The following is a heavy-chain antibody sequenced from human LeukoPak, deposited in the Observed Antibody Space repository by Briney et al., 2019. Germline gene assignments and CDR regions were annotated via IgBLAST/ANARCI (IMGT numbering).Heavy chain of an antibody. CDR3: ALLGATPRLFDY. J-gene: IGHJ4*02. Sequence: GGSLRLSCAASGFTFSSYSMNWVRQAPGKGLEWVSYISSSSSTMYYADSVKGRFTISRDNAKNSLYLQMNSLRAEDTAVYYCALLGATPRLFDYWGQGTLVTVSS. D-gene: IGHD1-26*01. CDR1: GFTFSSYS. CDR2: ISSSSSTM. V-gene: IGHV3-48*01.